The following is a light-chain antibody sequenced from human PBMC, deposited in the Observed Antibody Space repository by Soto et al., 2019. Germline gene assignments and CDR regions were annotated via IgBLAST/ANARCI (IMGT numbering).Light chain of an antibody. CDR1: SSDVGGYNY. Sequence: QSALTQPASVSGSPGQSITISCTGTSSDVGGYNYVSWYQQHPGKAPKLMIHEVSNRPSGVSNRFSGSKSGNTASLTISGLQAEDEADYYCSSYTSSSTVFGGGTKLTVL. V-gene: IGLV2-14*01. CDR2: EVS. J-gene: IGLJ3*02. CDR3: SSYTSSSTV.